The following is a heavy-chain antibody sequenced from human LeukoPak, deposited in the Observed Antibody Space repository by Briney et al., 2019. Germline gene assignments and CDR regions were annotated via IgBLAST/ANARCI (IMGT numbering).Heavy chain of an antibody. CDR1: GFTFSRFG. D-gene: IGHD6-19*01. CDR2: ISSSSSSSM. Sequence: GGSLRLSCAASGFTFSRFGMNWVRQAPGKGLEWVSYISSSSSSSMYYADSVKGRFTISRDDAKNSLYLQMNSLRAEDTAVYFCAKYNLGWYLDYWGQGILVTVSS. J-gene: IGHJ4*02. V-gene: IGHV3-48*04. CDR3: AKYNLGWYLDY.